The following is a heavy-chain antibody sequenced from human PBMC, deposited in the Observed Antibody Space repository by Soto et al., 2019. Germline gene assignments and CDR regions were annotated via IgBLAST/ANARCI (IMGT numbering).Heavy chain of an antibody. CDR3: ASHYDYIWGSYRSDY. Sequence: EVQLVESGGGLVQPGGSLRLSCAASGFTFSSYWMSWVRQAPGKGLEWVANIKQDGSEKYYVDSVKGRFTISRDNAKNSLYLQMNSLRAEDTAVYYCASHYDYIWGSYRSDYRGQGTLVTVSS. CDR1: GFTFSSYW. CDR2: IKQDGSEK. V-gene: IGHV3-7*01. J-gene: IGHJ4*02. D-gene: IGHD3-16*02.